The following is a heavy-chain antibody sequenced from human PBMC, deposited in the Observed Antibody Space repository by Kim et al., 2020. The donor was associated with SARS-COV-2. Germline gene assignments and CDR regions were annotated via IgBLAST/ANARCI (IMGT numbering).Heavy chain of an antibody. CDR3: AREIVVVVAATHYYYYGMDV. CDR1: GGTFSSYA. Sequence: SVKVSCKASGGTFSSYAISWVRQAPGQGLEWMGRIIPILGIANYAQKFQGRVTITADKSTSTAYMELSSLRSEDTAVYYCAREIVVVVAATHYYYYGMDVWGQGTTVTVSS. V-gene: IGHV1-69*04. J-gene: IGHJ6*02. CDR2: IIPILGIA. D-gene: IGHD2-15*01.